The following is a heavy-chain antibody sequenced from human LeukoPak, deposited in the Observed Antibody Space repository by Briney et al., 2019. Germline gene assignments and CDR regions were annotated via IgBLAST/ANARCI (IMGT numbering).Heavy chain of an antibody. CDR1: GYTFTSYD. CDR3: ARGGTGYQLPQIIYYFDY. V-gene: IGHV1-69*05. Sequence: GASVKVSCKASGYTFTSYDISWVRQAPGQGLEWMGGIIPIFGTANYAQKFQGRVTITRDESTSTAYMELSSLRSEDTAVYYCARGGTGYQLPQIIYYFDYWGQGTLVTVSS. CDR2: IIPIFGTA. J-gene: IGHJ4*02. D-gene: IGHD2-2*01.